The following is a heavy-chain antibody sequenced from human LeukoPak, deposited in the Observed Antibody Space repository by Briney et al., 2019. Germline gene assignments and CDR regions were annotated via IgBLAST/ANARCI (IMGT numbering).Heavy chain of an antibody. CDR1: GGSISSYY. D-gene: IGHD2-2*01. J-gene: IGHJ3*02. Sequence: SETLSLTCTVSGGSISSYYWSWIRQPAGKGLEWIGRIYTSGSTNYNPSLKSRVTMSVDTSKNQFSLKLSSVTAADTAVYYCARDPYCSSTSCPGTAFDIWGQGTMVTVSS. V-gene: IGHV4-4*07. CDR3: ARDPYCSSTSCPGTAFDI. CDR2: IYTSGST.